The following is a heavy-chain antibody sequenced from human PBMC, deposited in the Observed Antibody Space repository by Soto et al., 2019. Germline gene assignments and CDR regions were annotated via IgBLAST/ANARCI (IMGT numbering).Heavy chain of an antibody. CDR3: ARYYYVSRWYYYYGMYV. V-gene: IGHV1-8*01. CDR2: MNPNSGNT. Sequence: QVQLVQSGAEVKKPGASVKVSCKASGYTFTSYDINWVRQATGQGLEWMGWMNPNSGNTGYAQKFQGRVTMTRNTSISTAYMELSSLRSGDTAVYYCARYYYVSRWYYYYGMYVRGQGTTVTVSS. J-gene: IGHJ6*02. CDR1: GYTFTSYD. D-gene: IGHD3-22*01.